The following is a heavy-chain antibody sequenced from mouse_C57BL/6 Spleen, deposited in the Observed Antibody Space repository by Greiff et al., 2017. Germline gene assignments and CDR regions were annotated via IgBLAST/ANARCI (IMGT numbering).Heavy chain of an antibody. J-gene: IGHJ2*01. CDR2: ISDGVSYT. V-gene: IGHV5-4*03. CDR1: GFTFSSYA. D-gene: IGHD1-1*01. Sequence: EVMLVESGGGLVKPGGSLKLSCAASGFTFSSYAMSWVRQTPEKRLEWVATISDGVSYTYYPDNVKGRFTIARDNAKNNLYLQLSHLKSEDTAMYYCARLYDGSSYYFDDWGQGTTLTVSS. CDR3: ARLYDGSSYYFDD.